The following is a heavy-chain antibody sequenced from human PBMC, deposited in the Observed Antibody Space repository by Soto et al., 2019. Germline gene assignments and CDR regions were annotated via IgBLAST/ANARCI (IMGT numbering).Heavy chain of an antibody. V-gene: IGHV1-69*01. Sequence: QVQLVQSGAEVKKPGSSVKVSCKASGGTFSSYAISWVRQAPGQGLEWMGGIIPIFGTANYAQKFQGRVTITADESTSTAYMELSSLRSEDTAVYYCARENRYSYGLEGSNWFDPWGQGTLVTVSS. D-gene: IGHD5-18*01. CDR3: ARENRYSYGLEGSNWFDP. CDR1: GGTFSSYA. CDR2: IIPIFGTA. J-gene: IGHJ5*02.